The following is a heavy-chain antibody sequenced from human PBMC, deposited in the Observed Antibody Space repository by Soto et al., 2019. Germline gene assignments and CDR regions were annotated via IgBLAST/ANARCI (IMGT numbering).Heavy chain of an antibody. D-gene: IGHD2-15*01. J-gene: IGHJ4*02. CDR3: AADRMVAATPLAQG. CDR2: IVVGSGNT. CDR1: GFTFTSSA. Sequence: ASVKVSCKASGFTFTSSAVQWVRQARGQRLEWIGWIVVGSGNTNYAQKFQERVTITRDMSTSTAYMELSSLRSEDTAVYYCAADRMVAATPLAQGWGRGTLVTVSS. V-gene: IGHV1-58*01.